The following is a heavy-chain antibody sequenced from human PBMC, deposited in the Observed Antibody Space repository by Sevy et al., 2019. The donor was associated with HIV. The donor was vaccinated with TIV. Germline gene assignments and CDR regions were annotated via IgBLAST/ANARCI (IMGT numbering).Heavy chain of an antibody. CDR2: ISYDGSNK. D-gene: IGHD4-17*01. Sequence: GGSLRLSCAASGFTFSSYAMHWVRQAPGKGLEWVAVISYDGSNKYYADSVKGRFTISRYNSKNTLYLQMNSLRAEDTAVYYCAREGYGDFDFDYWGQGTLVTVSS. CDR3: AREGYGDFDFDY. CDR1: GFTFSSYA. J-gene: IGHJ4*02. V-gene: IGHV3-30-3*01.